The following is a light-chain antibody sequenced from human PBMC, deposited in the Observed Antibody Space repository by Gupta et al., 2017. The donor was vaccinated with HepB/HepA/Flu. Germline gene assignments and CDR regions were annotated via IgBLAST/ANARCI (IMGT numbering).Light chain of an antibody. CDR3: QVWDSSSDHVV. Sequence: SSVLTQPPSVSVAPGATARISCGGNNIGSKSVHWYQQQPGQAPVLIIYYDSDRPSGIPERFSGSNSGNTATLTISRVEAGDEADYYCQVWDSSSDHVVFGGGTKLTVL. J-gene: IGLJ2*01. CDR2: YDS. V-gene: IGLV3-21*04. CDR1: NIGSKS.